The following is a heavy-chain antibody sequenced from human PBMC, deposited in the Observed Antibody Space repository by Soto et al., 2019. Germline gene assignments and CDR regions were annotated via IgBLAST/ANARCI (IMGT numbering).Heavy chain of an antibody. Sequence: HPGGSLRLSCAASGFTFSSYAMSWVRQAPGKGLEWVSGISGSGGSTYYADSVKGRFTISRDDSKNTLYLQMNSLRAEDTAVYYCAKLNYDILTGYTDVWGQGTTVTVSS. V-gene: IGHV3-23*01. CDR3: AKLNYDILTGYTDV. D-gene: IGHD3-9*01. CDR2: ISGSGGST. J-gene: IGHJ6*02. CDR1: GFTFSSYA.